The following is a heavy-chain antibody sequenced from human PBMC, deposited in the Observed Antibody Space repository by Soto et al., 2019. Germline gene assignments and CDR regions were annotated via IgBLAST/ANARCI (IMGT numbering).Heavy chain of an antibody. J-gene: IGHJ2*01. D-gene: IGHD4-17*01. V-gene: IGHV4-4*02. CDR2: IYHSGST. CDR3: ARDDYGDYNGAGHFDL. Sequence: QVQLQESGSGLVKPSGTLSLTCAVSGGSISSSNWWSWVRQPPGKGLEWIGEIYHSGSTNYNPSLKSRVTISVDKSKNQFSLKLSSVTAADTAVYYCARDDYGDYNGAGHFDLWGRGTLVTVSS. CDR1: GGSISSSNW.